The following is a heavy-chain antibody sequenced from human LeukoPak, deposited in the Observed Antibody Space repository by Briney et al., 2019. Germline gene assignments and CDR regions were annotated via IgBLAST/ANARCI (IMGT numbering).Heavy chain of an antibody. Sequence: SETLSLTCTVSGGSISGYYWSWIRQPPGKGLEWIAYIHYTGSANFNPSLKSRVTISVDTAKNQFSLKLSSMTAADTAVYYCAREFDDGSGYNYDYWGQGTLVTVSS. J-gene: IGHJ4*02. CDR2: IHYTGSA. D-gene: IGHD3-22*01. CDR1: GGSISGYY. CDR3: AREFDDGSGYNYDY. V-gene: IGHV4-59*12.